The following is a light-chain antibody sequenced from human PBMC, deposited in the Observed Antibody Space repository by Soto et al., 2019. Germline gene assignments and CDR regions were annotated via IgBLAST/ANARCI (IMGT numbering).Light chain of an antibody. CDR2: DVV. CDR1: QSVGNL. Sequence: EIVLTQSPVTLSASPGERATLSCRASQSVGNLLAWYQQRPGQAPRLLMYDVVNRATGIPARFSGSGSGTDFTLTISSLETEDSAVYYCQKSGSFGQGTKLEIK. J-gene: IGKJ2*01. V-gene: IGKV3-11*01. CDR3: QKSGS.